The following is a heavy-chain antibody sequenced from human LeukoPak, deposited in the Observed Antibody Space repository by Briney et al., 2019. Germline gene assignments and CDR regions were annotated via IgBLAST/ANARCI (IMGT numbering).Heavy chain of an antibody. V-gene: IGHV3-23*01. Sequence: GGSLRLSCAASGFTFSSYAMYWVRQAPGKGLEWVSGIFGSGGSTHYADSVKGRFTISRDNSKNTVYLQMNSLRAEDTAVYYCARIGYSSSSIDYWGQGTLVTVSS. J-gene: IGHJ4*02. CDR2: IFGSGGST. CDR3: ARIGYSSSSIDY. D-gene: IGHD6-6*01. CDR1: GFTFSSYA.